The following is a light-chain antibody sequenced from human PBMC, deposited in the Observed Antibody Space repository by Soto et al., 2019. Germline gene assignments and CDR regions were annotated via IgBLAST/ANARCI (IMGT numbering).Light chain of an antibody. Sequence: EIVVTQSPATLSVSPGERATLSCRTSQSVSSHLAWYQQKPGQAPRLPIHGASTRATGIPARFSGSGSGTEFTLTISSLQSEDFAVYHCQQYNNWPGWTFGQGTKVDIK. CDR1: QSVSSH. J-gene: IGKJ1*01. CDR3: QQYNNWPGWT. V-gene: IGKV3-15*01. CDR2: GAS.